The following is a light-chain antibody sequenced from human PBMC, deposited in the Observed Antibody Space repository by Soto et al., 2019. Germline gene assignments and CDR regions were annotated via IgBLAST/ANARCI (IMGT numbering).Light chain of an antibody. CDR3: QQYNTYWT. Sequence: DIQMTQSPSARSASVGYRVIITCRASQSISSWLAWYQQKPGKAPKLLIYDASRLQSLVPSRFSGSGSGTEFILIISSLQPDDFATYYCQQYNTYWTFGQGTRLEIK. CDR1: QSISSW. V-gene: IGKV1-5*01. CDR2: DAS. J-gene: IGKJ5*01.